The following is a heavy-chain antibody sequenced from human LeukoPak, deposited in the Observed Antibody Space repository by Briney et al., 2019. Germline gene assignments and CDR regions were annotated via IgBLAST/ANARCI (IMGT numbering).Heavy chain of an antibody. CDR3: AKAPRGSSGYYYYYYGMDV. CDR1: GFTFSSYG. D-gene: IGHD3-22*01. J-gene: IGHJ6*02. V-gene: IGHV3-30*18. CDR2: ISYDGSNK. Sequence: GGSLRLSCAASGFTFSSYGMHWVRQAPGKGLEWVAVISYDGSNKYYADSVKGRFTISRDNSKNTLYLQMNSLRAEDTAVYYCAKAPRGSSGYYYYYYGMDVWGQGTTVTVSS.